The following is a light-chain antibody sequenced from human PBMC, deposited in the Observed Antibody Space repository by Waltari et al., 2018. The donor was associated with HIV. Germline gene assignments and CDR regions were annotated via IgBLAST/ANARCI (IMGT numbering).Light chain of an antibody. Sequence: QSALTQPASVSGSPGQSITISCTGTSSDVGGYNYVSWYQQHPGKAPKLLIYGNSNRPSGVPDRFSGSKSGTSASLAITGLLAEDEADYYCQSYDSSLSVWVFGGGTKLTVL. CDR1: SSDVGGYNY. CDR3: QSYDSSLSVWV. CDR2: GNS. V-gene: IGLV2-14*01. J-gene: IGLJ3*02.